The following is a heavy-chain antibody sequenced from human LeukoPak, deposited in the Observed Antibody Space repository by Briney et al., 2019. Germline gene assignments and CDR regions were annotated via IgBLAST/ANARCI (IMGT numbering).Heavy chain of an antibody. J-gene: IGHJ5*02. CDR1: RYTFTSYG. CDR3: ARDRIAAAGQLYNWFDP. Sequence: ASVKVSCKASRYTFTSYGISWVRQAPGQGLEWMGWISACNGNTNYAQKLQGRVTMTTDTSTSTAYMELSRLRSDDTAVYYCARDRIAAAGQLYNWFDPWGQGTLVTVSS. V-gene: IGHV1-18*01. D-gene: IGHD6-13*01. CDR2: ISACNGNT.